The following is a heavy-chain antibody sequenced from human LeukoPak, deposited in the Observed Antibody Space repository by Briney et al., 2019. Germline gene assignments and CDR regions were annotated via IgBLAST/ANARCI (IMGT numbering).Heavy chain of an antibody. D-gene: IGHD3-22*01. CDR1: GGSISSGNYY. J-gene: IGHJ3*02. CDR3: ARVGYYDSFDAFDI. Sequence: SQTLSLTCTVSGGSISSGNYYWSWIRQPAGKGLEWIGRIYTSGSTNYNPSLKSRVTISVDTSKNQFSLKLSSVTAADTAVYYCARVGYYDSFDAFDIWGQGTMVTVSS. CDR2: IYTSGST. V-gene: IGHV4-61*02.